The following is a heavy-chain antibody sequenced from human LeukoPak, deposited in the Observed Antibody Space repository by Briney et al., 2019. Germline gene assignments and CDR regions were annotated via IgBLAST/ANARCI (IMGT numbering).Heavy chain of an antibody. CDR1: GYTFTSYG. D-gene: IGHD6-13*01. CDR3: ARDLLYSSSWAFDY. J-gene: IGHJ4*02. Sequence: GAPVTVSCKASGYTFTSYGISWVRQAPGQGLEWMVWISAYNGNTNYAQKLQGRVTMTTDTSTSTAYMELRSLRSDDTAVYYCARDLLYSSSWAFDYWGQGTLVTVSS. CDR2: ISAYNGNT. V-gene: IGHV1-18*01.